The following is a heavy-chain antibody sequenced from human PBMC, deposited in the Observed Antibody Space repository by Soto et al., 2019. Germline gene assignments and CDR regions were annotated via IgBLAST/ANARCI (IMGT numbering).Heavy chain of an antibody. CDR1: GLTFSNYA. CDR3: ARLHDHIWGAYRPSAS. V-gene: IGHV3-23*01. Sequence: GGSLRLSCAASGLTFSNYAMSWVRQAPGKGLEWVSGISGSGASTYYADSVKGRFTISRDNSKSTLYLQMNSLRAEDTALYYCARLHDHIWGAYRPSASWGQGTLVTVSS. CDR2: ISGSGAST. D-gene: IGHD3-16*02. J-gene: IGHJ5*02.